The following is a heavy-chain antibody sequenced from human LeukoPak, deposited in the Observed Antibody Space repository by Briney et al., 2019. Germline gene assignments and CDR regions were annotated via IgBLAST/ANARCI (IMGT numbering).Heavy chain of an antibody. CDR1: GYTFTGYY. D-gene: IGHD5-18*01. J-gene: IGHJ4*02. V-gene: IGHV1-2*06. Sequence: ASVKVSCKASGYTFTGYYMHWVRQAPGQGLEWMGRINPNSGGTNYAQKFQGRVTMTRDTSISTAYMELSRLRSDDTAVYYCARVPLYSYGLLDYWGQGTLVTVPS. CDR3: ARVPLYSYGLLDY. CDR2: INPNSGGT.